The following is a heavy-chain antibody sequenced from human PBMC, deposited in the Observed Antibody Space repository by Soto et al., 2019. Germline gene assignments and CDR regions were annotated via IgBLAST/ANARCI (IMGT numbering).Heavy chain of an antibody. V-gene: IGHV1-69*13. Sequence: SVKVSCKASGGTFSSYAISWVRQAPGQGLEWMGGIIPIFGTASYAQKFQGRVTITADESTSTAYMELSSLRSEDTAVYYCASKGHDIVATVGAFDIWGQGTMVTVSS. CDR1: GGTFSSYA. CDR2: IIPIFGTA. CDR3: ASKGHDIVATVGAFDI. D-gene: IGHD5-12*01. J-gene: IGHJ3*02.